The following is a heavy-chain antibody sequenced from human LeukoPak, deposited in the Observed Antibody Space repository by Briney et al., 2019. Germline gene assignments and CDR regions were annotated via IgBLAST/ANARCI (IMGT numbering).Heavy chain of an antibody. CDR2: ISGSGGST. CDR3: AKDAPRAIAYYYDSSGPD. Sequence: PGGSLRLSCAASEFTVSSTYITWLRQAPGKGLEWVSAISGSGGSTYYADSVKGRFTISRDNSKDTLYLQMNSLRAEDTAVYYCAKDAPRAIAYYYDSSGPDWGQGTLVTVSS. D-gene: IGHD3-22*01. V-gene: IGHV3-23*01. J-gene: IGHJ4*02. CDR1: EFTVSSTY.